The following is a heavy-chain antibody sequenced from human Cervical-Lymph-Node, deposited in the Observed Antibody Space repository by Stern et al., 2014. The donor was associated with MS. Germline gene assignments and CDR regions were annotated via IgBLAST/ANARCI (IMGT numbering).Heavy chain of an antibody. CDR1: GGTFRNFA. Sequence: QVQLVQSGSEVRKPGSSVNVTCKASGGTFRNFAVNWVRQAPGQGLEWVGGIIPVMWTPTYPQKLQGRVTIISDESTNTVYVELSSLTTDDTATYFCASAHPATRRGYKGMNVWGQGTTIAVSS. CDR3: ASAHPATRRGYKGMNV. CDR2: IIPVMWTP. D-gene: IGHD2-2*01. J-gene: IGHJ6*02. V-gene: IGHV1-69*01.